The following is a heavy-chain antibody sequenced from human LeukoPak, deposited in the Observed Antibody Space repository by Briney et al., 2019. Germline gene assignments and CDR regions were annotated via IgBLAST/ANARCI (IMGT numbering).Heavy chain of an antibody. CDR1: GFTFSSYA. CDR3: ATGSGSPDYFDY. V-gene: IGHV3-30*04. D-gene: IGHD3-10*01. Sequence: GGSLRLSCAASGFTFSSYAMHWVRQAPGKGLEWVAVISYDGSNKYYADSVKGRFTISRDNSKNTLYLQMNSLRAEDTAVYYCATGSGSPDYFDYWGQGTLVTVSS. J-gene: IGHJ4*02. CDR2: ISYDGSNK.